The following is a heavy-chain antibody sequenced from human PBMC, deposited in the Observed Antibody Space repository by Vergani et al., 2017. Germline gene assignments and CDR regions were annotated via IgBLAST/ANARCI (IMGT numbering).Heavy chain of an antibody. CDR3: ARSRGYSSSWPGPRKRGYYYYGMDV. CDR2: IYYSGST. Sequence: QVQLQESGPGLVKPSETLSLTCTVSGGSISSYYWSWIRQPPGKGLEWIGYIYYSGSTNYNPSLKSRVTISVDTSKNQFSLKLSSVTAADTAVYYCARSRGYSSSWPGPRKRGYYYYGMDVWGQGTTVTVSS. V-gene: IGHV4-59*01. D-gene: IGHD6-13*01. CDR1: GGSISSYY. J-gene: IGHJ6*02.